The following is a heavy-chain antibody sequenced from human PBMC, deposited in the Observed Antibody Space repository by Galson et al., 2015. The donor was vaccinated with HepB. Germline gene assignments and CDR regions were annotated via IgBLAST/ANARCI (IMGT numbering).Heavy chain of an antibody. Sequence: SVKVSCKASGYTLTRYTMNWVRQAPGQGPEWMGWSSGYNGDAHYAWKFQDRVTMTTETSTGTAYLELTSLGSDDTAVYYCARGGMAAIGGPTFGYWGQGTLVTVSS. V-gene: IGHV1-18*01. D-gene: IGHD5-24*01. CDR3: ARGGMAAIGGPTFGY. J-gene: IGHJ4*02. CDR1: GYTLTRYT. CDR2: SSGYNGDA.